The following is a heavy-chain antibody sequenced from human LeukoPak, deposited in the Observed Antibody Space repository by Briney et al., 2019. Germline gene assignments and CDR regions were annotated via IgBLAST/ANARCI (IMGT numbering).Heavy chain of an antibody. CDR1: GYSFTSYW. J-gene: IGHJ4*02. V-gene: IGHV5-51*01. CDR2: IYPGDSDT. CDR3: ARISGSYWEGVYFDY. D-gene: IGHD1-26*01. Sequence: GESLKISCKGSGYSFTSYWIGWVRQMPGKGLEWMGIIYPGDSDTRYSPSFQGQVTISADKSISTAYLQWSSLKASDTAVYYCARISGSYWEGVYFDYWGQGTLVTVSS.